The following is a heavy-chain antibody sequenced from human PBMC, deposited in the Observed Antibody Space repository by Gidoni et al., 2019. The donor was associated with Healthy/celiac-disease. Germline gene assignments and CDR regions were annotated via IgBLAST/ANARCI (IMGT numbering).Heavy chain of an antibody. J-gene: IGHJ6*02. Sequence: QVQLQQWGAGLLKPSETLSLTCAVYGGSFSGYYWSWIRQPPGKGLEWIGEINHSGSTNYNPSLKSRVTISVDTSKNQFSLKLSSVTAADTAVYYCARSGGYCSGGSCYSRYYYYGMDVWGQGTTVTVSS. CDR2: INHSGST. CDR3: ARSGGYCSGGSCYSRYYYYGMDV. V-gene: IGHV4-34*01. CDR1: GGSFSGYY. D-gene: IGHD2-15*01.